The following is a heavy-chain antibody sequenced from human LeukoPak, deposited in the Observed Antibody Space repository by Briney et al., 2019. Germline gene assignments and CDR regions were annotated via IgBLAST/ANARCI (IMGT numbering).Heavy chain of an antibody. D-gene: IGHD6-13*01. CDR3: ARDSFRQLVRVWFDP. J-gene: IGHJ5*02. CDR1: GYTFNNFD. V-gene: IGHV1-2*02. CDR2: INPNSGGT. Sequence: GASVKVSCKASGYTFNNFDIDWIRQAPGQGLEWMGWINPNSGGTNYAQKFQGRVTMTRDTSISTAYMELSRLRSDDTAVYYCARDSFRQLVRVWFDPWGQGTLVTVSS.